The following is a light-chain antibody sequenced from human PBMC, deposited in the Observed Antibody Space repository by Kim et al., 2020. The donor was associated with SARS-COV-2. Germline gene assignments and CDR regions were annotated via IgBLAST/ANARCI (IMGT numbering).Light chain of an antibody. Sequence: GQSGTIYATGTSSDVGGYNYVSWYQQHPGKAPKLMIYEVSKRPSGVPDRFSGSKSGNTASLTVSGLQAEDEADYYCSSYAGSNNLVFGGGTQLTVL. CDR2: EVS. CDR1: SSDVGGYNY. CDR3: SSYAGSNNLV. V-gene: IGLV2-8*01. J-gene: IGLJ2*01.